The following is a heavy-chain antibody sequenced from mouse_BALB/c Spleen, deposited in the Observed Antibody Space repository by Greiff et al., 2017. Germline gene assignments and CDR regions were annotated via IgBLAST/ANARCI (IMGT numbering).Heavy chain of an antibody. D-gene: IGHD2-2*01. CDR1: GFTFSSYT. V-gene: IGHV5-9*03. CDR3: AVTLYAMDY. CDR2: ISSGGGNT. Sequence: EVKLEESGGGLVKPGGSLKLSCAASGFTFSSYTMSWVRQTPEKRLEWVATISSGGGNTYYPDSVKGRFTISRDNAKNNLYLQMSSLRSEDTALYYCAVTLYAMDYWGQGTSVTVSS. J-gene: IGHJ4*01.